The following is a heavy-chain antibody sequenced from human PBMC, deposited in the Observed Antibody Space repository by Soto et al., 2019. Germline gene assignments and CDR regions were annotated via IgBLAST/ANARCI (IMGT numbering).Heavy chain of an antibody. CDR1: GGSFSGYY. CDR2: INHSGST. V-gene: IGHV4-34*01. D-gene: IGHD6-19*01. J-gene: IGHJ4*02. Sequence: PSETLSLTCAVYGGSFSGYYWSWIRQPPGKGLEWIGEINHSGSTNYNPSLKSRVTISVDTSKNQFSLKLSSVTAADTAVYYCARSFEGGWYFDYWGQGTLVTVSS. CDR3: ARSFEGGWYFDY.